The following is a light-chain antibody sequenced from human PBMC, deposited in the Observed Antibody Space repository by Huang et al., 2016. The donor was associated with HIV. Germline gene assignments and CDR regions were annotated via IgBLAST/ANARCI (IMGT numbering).Light chain of an antibody. CDR1: ESVTVT. CDR2: GAS. Sequence: EIVMTQSPATLSVSPGERATLSCRASESVTVTFAVYQQKPGQAPRLLISGASTRATGIPGRFSGSGSETEFTLTISSRQSEDFAVYYCQQYAKWPPAFGQGTKVEIK. CDR3: QQYAKWPPA. V-gene: IGKV3-15*01. J-gene: IGKJ1*01.